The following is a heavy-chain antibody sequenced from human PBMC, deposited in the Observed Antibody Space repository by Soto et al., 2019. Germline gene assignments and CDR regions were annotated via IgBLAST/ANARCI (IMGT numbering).Heavy chain of an antibody. D-gene: IGHD2-2*01. CDR2: ISSSSRTI. CDR3: ARLRSSRTSWSYYYYYMDV. Sequence: GGSLRLSCAASGFTFSSYSMNWVRQAPGKGLEWVSYISSSSRTIYYADSVKGRFTISRDNAKNSLCLQMNSLRAEDTAVYYYARLRSSRTSWSYYYYYMDVWGKGTTVTVSS. CDR1: GFTFSSYS. J-gene: IGHJ6*03. V-gene: IGHV3-48*01.